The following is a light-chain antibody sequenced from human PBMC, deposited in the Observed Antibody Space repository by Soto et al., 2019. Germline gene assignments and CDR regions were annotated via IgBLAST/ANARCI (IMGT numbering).Light chain of an antibody. CDR3: QQSFSTPT. Sequence: DRQMTQSPSSLSTSIGDRVTITCRASQRVNIYLNWYRQKPGKAPXXLIYSASNLQSGVPSRFSGSGSGTDFTITISGLQSEDFATYYCQQSFSTPTFGQGTRLEIK. CDR2: SAS. V-gene: IGKV1-39*01. J-gene: IGKJ5*01. CDR1: QRVNIY.